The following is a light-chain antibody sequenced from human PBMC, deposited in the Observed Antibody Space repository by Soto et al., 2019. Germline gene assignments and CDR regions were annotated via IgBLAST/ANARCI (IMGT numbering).Light chain of an antibody. CDR1: SSDVGGYNY. J-gene: IGLJ2*01. Sequence: QSALTQPPSASGSPGQSVTISCTGTSSDVGGYNYVSWYQQHPGKAPKLMIYEVSKRPSGVPDRFSGSKSGNTASLTVSGLQAEDEADYYCSSYAGSNKKFGGGTKVTVL. V-gene: IGLV2-8*01. CDR3: SSYAGSNKK. CDR2: EVS.